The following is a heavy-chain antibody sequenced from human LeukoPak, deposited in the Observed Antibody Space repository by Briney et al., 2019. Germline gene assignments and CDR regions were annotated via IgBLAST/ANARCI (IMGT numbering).Heavy chain of an antibody. J-gene: IGHJ5*02. CDR1: GFTFSSYA. CDR2: ISGSGGNT. CDR3: AKERGAYYGSVGTWLDP. V-gene: IGHV3-23*01. D-gene: IGHD3-10*01. Sequence: GGPLRLSCAASGFTFSSYAMHWVRQAPGKGLEWVSTISGSGGNTYYADSVKGRFTISRDNSKNTLYLQMNSLRAEDTAVYNCAKERGAYYGSVGTWLDPWGQGTLVTVSS.